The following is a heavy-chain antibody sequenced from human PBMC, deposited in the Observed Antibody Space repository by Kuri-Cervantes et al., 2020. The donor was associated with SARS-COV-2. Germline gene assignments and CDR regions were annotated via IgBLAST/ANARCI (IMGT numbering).Heavy chain of an antibody. V-gene: IGHV4-59*01. CDR2: IYYSGST. J-gene: IGHJ4*02. D-gene: IGHD6-6*01. CDR3: ARGMGTEYSGPLKY. CDR1: GGSISSYY. Sequence: SETLSLTCTVSGGSISSYYWSWIRQPPGKGLEWIGYIYYSGSTNYNPSLKGRVTISVDTSKNQFSLKLSSVTAADTAVYYCARGMGTEYSGPLKYWGQGTLVTVSS.